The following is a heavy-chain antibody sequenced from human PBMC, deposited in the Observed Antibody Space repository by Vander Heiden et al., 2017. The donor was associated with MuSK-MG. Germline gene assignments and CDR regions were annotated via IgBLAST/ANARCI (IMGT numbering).Heavy chain of an antibody. CDR3: ATSRDPIYWYFDL. CDR1: GGSISSYY. V-gene: IGHV4-59*01. CDR2: IYYSGST. J-gene: IGHJ2*01. D-gene: IGHD2-2*01. Sequence: QVQLQESGPGLVKPSETLSLTCTVSGGSISSYYWSWIRQPPGKGLEWIGYIYYSGSTNYNPSLKSRVTISADTSKNQFSLKLSSVTAADAAVYYCATSRDPIYWYFDLWGRGTLVTVSS.